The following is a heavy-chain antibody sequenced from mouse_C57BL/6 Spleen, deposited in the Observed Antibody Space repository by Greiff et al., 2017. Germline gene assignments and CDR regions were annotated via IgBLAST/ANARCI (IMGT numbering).Heavy chain of an antibody. CDR2: IYPGDGDT. CDR3: ARKGDDYDQFAY. J-gene: IGHJ3*01. Sequence: VKLQESGAELVKPGASVKISCKASGYAFSSYWMNWVKQRPGKGLEWIGQIYPGDGDTNYNGKFKGKATLTADKSSSTAYMQLSSLTSEDSAVYVCARKGDDYDQFAYWGQGTLVTVSA. CDR1: GYAFSSYW. D-gene: IGHD2-4*01. V-gene: IGHV1-80*01.